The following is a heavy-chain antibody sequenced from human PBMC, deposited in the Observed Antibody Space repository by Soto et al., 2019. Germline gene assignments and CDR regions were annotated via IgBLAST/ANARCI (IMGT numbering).Heavy chain of an antibody. CDR1: GYTFTSYG. V-gene: IGHV1-18*01. CDR3: ARFITFGGVTVTPFDY. CDR2: ISAYNGNT. D-gene: IGHD3-16*02. J-gene: IGHJ4*02. Sequence: QVQLVQSGAEVKKPGASVKVSCKASGYTFTSYGISWVRQDPGQGLEWMGWISAYNGNTNYAQKLQGRVTMTTDTSTSTAYMELRSLRSDDTAVYYCARFITFGGVTVTPFDYWGQGTLVTVSS.